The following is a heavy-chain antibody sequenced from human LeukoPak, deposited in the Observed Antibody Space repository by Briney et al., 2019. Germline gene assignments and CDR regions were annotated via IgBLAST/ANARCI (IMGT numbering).Heavy chain of an antibody. D-gene: IGHD3-22*01. J-gene: IGHJ3*02. CDR2: IWYDGSNK. V-gene: IGHV3-33*01. Sequence: GRSLRLSCAASGFTFSSYGMPWVRQAPGKGLEWVAVIWYDGSNKYYADSVKGRFTISRDNSKNTLYLQMNSLRAEDTAVYYCARAYYDSSGYYDAFDIWGQGTMVTVSS. CDR3: ARAYYDSSGYYDAFDI. CDR1: GFTFSSYG.